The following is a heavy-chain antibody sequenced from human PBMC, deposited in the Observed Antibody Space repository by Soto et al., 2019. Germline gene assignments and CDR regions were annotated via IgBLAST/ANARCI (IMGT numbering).Heavy chain of an antibody. Sequence: KGLEWVAVIWYDGSNKYYADSVKGRFTISRDNSKNTLYLQMNSLRAEDTAVYYCARDRHQGYCSGGSCYSSALDYWGQGTLVTVSS. V-gene: IGHV3-33*01. D-gene: IGHD2-15*01. J-gene: IGHJ4*02. CDR2: IWYDGSNK. CDR3: ARDRHQGYCSGGSCYSSALDY.